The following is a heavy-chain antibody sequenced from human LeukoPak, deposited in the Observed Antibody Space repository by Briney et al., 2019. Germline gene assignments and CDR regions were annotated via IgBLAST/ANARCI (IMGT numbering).Heavy chain of an antibody. CDR3: ARGTGTRIHYYYHMDV. CDR2: IYTSGST. Sequence: SETLSLXCTVSGGSISSYYWSWIRQPAGKGLEWIGRIYTSGSTNYNPSLKSRVTISVDTSKNQFSLKLSSVTAADTAVYYCARGTGTRIHYYYHMDVWGKGTTVTVSS. CDR1: GGSISSYY. V-gene: IGHV4-4*07. J-gene: IGHJ6*03. D-gene: IGHD1-7*01.